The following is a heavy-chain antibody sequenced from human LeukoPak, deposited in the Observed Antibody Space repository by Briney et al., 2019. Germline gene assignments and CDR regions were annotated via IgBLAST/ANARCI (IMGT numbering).Heavy chain of an antibody. D-gene: IGHD6-6*01. J-gene: IGHJ4*02. Sequence: GGSLRLSCAASGFTFSSYVMHWVRQAPGKGLEWVAFIRSDGINKYHADSVKGRFTISRDNTKNTLYLQMNSLRAEDTAVYYCARGGVYSTSAVDYWGQGTLVTVSS. CDR2: IRSDGINK. CDR1: GFTFSSYV. V-gene: IGHV3-30*02. CDR3: ARGGVYSTSAVDY.